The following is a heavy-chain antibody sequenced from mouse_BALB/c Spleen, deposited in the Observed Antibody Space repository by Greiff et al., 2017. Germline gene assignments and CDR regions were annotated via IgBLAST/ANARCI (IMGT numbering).Heavy chain of an antibody. J-gene: IGHJ4*01. CDR3: ARAYYHYAMDY. V-gene: IGHV2-9*02. Sequence: QVQLKESGPGLVAPSQTLSITCTVSGFSLTSYGVHWVRQPPGNGLEWLGEIWAGGSTNYNSALMSRLTISKANSKCQVFLKMNSLQTDDTSMYYCARAYYHYAMDYWGQGTSVTVSS. D-gene: IGHD2-10*01. CDR2: IWAGGST. CDR1: GFSLTSYG.